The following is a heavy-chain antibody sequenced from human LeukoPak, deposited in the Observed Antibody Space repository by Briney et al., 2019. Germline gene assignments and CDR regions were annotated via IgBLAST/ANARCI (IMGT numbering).Heavy chain of an antibody. CDR2: INSDGSST. D-gene: IGHD2-15*01. CDR3: AREARDYSYFDY. CDR1: GFTFGSYW. J-gene: IGHJ4*02. Sequence: PGGSLRLSCAASGFTFGSYWMHWVRQAPGKGLVWVSHINSDGSSTKYADSVKGRFTISRDNAMNTLYLQMNSLRAEDTAVYYCAREARDYSYFDYWGQGTQVTVSS. V-gene: IGHV3-74*03.